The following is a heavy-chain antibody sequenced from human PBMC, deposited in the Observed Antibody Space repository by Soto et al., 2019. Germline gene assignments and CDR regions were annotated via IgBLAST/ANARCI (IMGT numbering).Heavy chain of an antibody. CDR3: ANRAGYSYGLDY. J-gene: IGHJ4*02. D-gene: IGHD5-18*01. Sequence: ASVKVSCKVSGYTLTELSMHWVRQAPGKGLEWMGGFDPEDGETIYAQKFQGRVTMTEDTSTDTAYMELSSLRSEDTAVYYCANRAGYSYGLDYWGQGTLVTVSS. CDR1: GYTLTELS. CDR2: FDPEDGET. V-gene: IGHV1-24*01.